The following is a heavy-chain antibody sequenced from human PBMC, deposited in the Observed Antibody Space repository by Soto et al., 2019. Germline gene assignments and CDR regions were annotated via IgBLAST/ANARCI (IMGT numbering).Heavy chain of an antibody. V-gene: IGHV3-30-3*01. Sequence: QVQLVESGGGVVQPGRSLRLSCAASGFTFSSYAMHWVRQAPGKGLEWVGVISYDGSNKYYADSVKGRFTISRDNSKNTRYLQMNSLRAEDTAVYYCARDPLLGTAMVLWYFDLWGRGTLFTVSS. CDR3: ARDPLLGTAMVLWYFDL. CDR1: GFTFSSYA. CDR2: ISYDGSNK. J-gene: IGHJ2*01. D-gene: IGHD5-18*01.